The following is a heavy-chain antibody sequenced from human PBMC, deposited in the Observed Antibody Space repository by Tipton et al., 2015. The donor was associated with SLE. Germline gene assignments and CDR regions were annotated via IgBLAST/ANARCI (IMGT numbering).Heavy chain of an antibody. V-gene: IGHV4-39*07. Sequence: TLSLTCTVSDGSIRSTNYYWGWIRQPPGKGLEWIGSIFYTGSTYYNPSLKSRVSFSIDTSKHQFSLKLNSVTASDTAMYFCARHLTGDPFHFWGPGTMVTVSS. CDR3: ARHLTGDPFHF. D-gene: IGHD7-27*01. CDR1: DGSIRSTNYY. CDR2: IFYTGST. J-gene: IGHJ3*01.